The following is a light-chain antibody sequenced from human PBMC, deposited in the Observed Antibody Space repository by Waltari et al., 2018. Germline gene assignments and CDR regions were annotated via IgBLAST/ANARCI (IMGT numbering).Light chain of an antibody. V-gene: IGKV1-9*01. CDR1: QDINIY. CDR2: ATS. CDR3: QQFAGYPPLT. Sequence: DIQLTQSPSFLSASLGDRVTITCRASQDINIYLAWYQQIPGKAPRLLIYATSTLQTGVPSRFSGSRSGTEFTLTINNLQPEDFATYYCQQFAGYPPLTFGGGTKVDIK. J-gene: IGKJ4*01.